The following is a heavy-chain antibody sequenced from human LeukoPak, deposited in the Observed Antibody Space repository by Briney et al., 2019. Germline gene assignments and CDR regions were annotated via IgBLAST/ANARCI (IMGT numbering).Heavy chain of an antibody. CDR2: ISAYNGNT. D-gene: IGHD6-19*01. Sequence: ASVKVSCKASGYTFTSYGISWVRQAPGQGDEWMGWISAYNGNTNYAQKLQGRVTMTTDTSTSTAYMELRSLRSDDTAVYYCARTRPFGVAGTSNWFDPWGQGTLVTVSS. CDR3: ARTRPFGVAGTSNWFDP. V-gene: IGHV1-18*01. CDR1: GYTFTSYG. J-gene: IGHJ5*02.